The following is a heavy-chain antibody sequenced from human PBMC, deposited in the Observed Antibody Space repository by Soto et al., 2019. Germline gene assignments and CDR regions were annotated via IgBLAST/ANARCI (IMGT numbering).Heavy chain of an antibody. Sequence: QVQLVQSGAEVKKPGASVKVSCKASGYTFTSYGISWVRQAPGQGLEWMGWISAYNGNTNYAQKLQGRVTMTTDTSTSTAYMELRSLRSDDTAVYYCAKQSHKDTAMVPGYYYYYGIDVWGQGTTVTVSS. CDR1: GYTFTSYG. CDR3: AKQSHKDTAMVPGYYYYYGIDV. J-gene: IGHJ6*02. CDR2: ISAYNGNT. V-gene: IGHV1-18*01. D-gene: IGHD5-18*01.